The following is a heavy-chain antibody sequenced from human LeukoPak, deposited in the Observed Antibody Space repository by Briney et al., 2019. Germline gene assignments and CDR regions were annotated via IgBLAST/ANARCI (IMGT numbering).Heavy chain of an antibody. Sequence: GGSLRLSCAASGFTFSNYWMSWVRQAPGKGLEWLANINQDGSEIYYVDSVKGRFTISRDNGKNSLYLQINSLRADDTAAYYCARDQGSMIVVPTTNWYFDLWGRGTLVTVSS. CDR3: ARDQGSMIVVPTTNWYFDL. CDR1: GFTFSNYW. J-gene: IGHJ2*01. D-gene: IGHD3-22*01. CDR2: INQDGSEI. V-gene: IGHV3-7*01.